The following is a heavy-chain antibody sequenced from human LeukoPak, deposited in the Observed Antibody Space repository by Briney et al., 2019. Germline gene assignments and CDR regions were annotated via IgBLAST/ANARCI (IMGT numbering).Heavy chain of an antibody. CDR1: GFTFSSYS. Sequence: GGSLRLSCAASGFTFSSYSMSWVRQAPGKGLEWVSYISRSSTTIYHADSVKGRFTISRDNSKNTLYLQMNSLRAEDTAVYYCARRSGIAVAGAFDYWGQGTLVTVSS. CDR3: ARRSGIAVAGAFDY. V-gene: IGHV3-48*01. D-gene: IGHD6-19*01. CDR2: ISRSSTTI. J-gene: IGHJ4*02.